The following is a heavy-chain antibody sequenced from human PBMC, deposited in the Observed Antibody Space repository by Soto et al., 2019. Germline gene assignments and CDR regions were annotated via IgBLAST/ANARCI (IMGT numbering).Heavy chain of an antibody. CDR1: GGSVRSYIYY. V-gene: IGHV4-39*01. Sequence: QLQLQESGPGLVRPSETLSLTCSVSGGSVRSYIYYWGWIRQPPGKGLEWIGNTFYNENSNYNSSLKSRVALFVDTAKNQFSLRLSSVTAADTGVHYCARLISNWYFDIWGRGTLVTVSS. J-gene: IGHJ2*01. CDR2: TFYNENS. CDR3: ARLISNWYFDI.